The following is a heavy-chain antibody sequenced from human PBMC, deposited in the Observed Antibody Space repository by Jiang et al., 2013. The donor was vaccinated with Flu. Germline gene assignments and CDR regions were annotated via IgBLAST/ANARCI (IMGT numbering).Heavy chain of an antibody. J-gene: IGHJ5*02. CDR2: ISAYNGNT. CDR1: GYTFTTYG. CDR3: ARDTIAVRPGWFDP. V-gene: IGHV1-18*01. D-gene: IGHD6-6*01. Sequence: EVKKPGASVKVSCKASGYTFTTYGISWVRQAPGQGLEWMGWISAYNGNTNYAQKFQGRVTMTTDTSTNTAYMELRSLRSDDTAVYYCARDTIAVRPGWFDPWGQGTLVTVSS.